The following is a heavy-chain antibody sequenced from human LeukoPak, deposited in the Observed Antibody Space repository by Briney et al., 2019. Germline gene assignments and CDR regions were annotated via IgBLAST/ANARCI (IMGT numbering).Heavy chain of an antibody. D-gene: IGHD3-16*01. J-gene: IGHJ5*02. CDR2: IDPNNGDA. Sequence: ALVKVSCKASGYTFTNYYIHWVRQAPGQGLEWVGRIDPNNGDANYAQKFQGRVTMTRDTSITTAYMELSSLRSDDTAVYYCSNVLVASPWGQGTLVTVSS. V-gene: IGHV1-2*06. CDR3: SNVLVASP. CDR1: GYTFTNYY.